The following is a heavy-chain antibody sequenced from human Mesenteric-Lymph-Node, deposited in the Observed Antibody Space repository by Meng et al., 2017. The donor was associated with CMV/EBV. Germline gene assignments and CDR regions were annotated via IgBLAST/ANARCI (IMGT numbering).Heavy chain of an antibody. CDR1: GFTFDSYA. Sequence: GESLKISCAASGFTFDSYAMSWVRQAPGKGLEWVSAISGSGGSTYYADSVKGRFTISRDNSKNTLYLQMNSLRAEDTAVYYCARAIAAAATSFDYWGQGTLVTVSS. CDR3: ARAIAAAATSFDY. D-gene: IGHD6-13*01. CDR2: ISGSGGST. J-gene: IGHJ4*02. V-gene: IGHV3-23*01.